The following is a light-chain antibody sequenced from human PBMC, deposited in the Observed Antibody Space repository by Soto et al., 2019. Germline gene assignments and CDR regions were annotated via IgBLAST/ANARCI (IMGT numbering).Light chain of an antibody. Sequence: QSVLTQPPSASGSPGQSVTISCTGTNTDIGGHKYVSWYQHHPGKAPKLLIYEGSERPSGVPDRFSGSKSGNAASLTVSGLQADDEAMYYCSSYTGTNNFVIFGGGTKLTV. CDR2: EGS. CDR1: NTDIGGHKY. J-gene: IGLJ2*01. CDR3: SSYTGTNNFVI. V-gene: IGLV2-8*01.